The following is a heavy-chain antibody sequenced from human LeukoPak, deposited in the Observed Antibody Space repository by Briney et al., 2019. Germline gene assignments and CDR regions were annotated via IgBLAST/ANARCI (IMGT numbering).Heavy chain of an antibody. CDR2: INPNSGGT. Sequence: ASVKVSCKASGYAFTGYYMHWVRQAPGQGLEWMGWINPNSGGTDYAQKFQGRVTMTRDTSISTAYMELSRLRSDDTAVYYCARHWDELVLGFMWFDPWGQGTLVTVSS. D-gene: IGHD6-13*01. J-gene: IGHJ5*02. V-gene: IGHV1-2*02. CDR1: GYAFTGYY. CDR3: ARHWDELVLGFMWFDP.